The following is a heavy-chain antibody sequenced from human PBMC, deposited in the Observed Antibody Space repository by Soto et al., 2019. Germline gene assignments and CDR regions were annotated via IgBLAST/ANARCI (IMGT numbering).Heavy chain of an antibody. V-gene: IGHV3-15*07. D-gene: IGHD2-15*01. Sequence: EVQLVESGGGFIYPGGSLRLSCAASGLTISNAWMNWVRQAQGKGLEWVGRIKTNTEGGTTDYAAAVKDRFTVSRDDSKNTLYLQMNSLKTEDTAVYYCTTGSVEGVWGQGTTVTVSS. CDR2: IKTNTEGGTT. J-gene: IGHJ6*02. CDR3: TTGSVEGV. CDR1: GLTISNAW.